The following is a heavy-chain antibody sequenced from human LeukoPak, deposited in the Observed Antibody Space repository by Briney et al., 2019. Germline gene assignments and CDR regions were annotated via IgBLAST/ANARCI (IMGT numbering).Heavy chain of an antibody. J-gene: IGHJ4*02. Sequence: SETLSLTCTVSGGSISSYYWSWIRQPPGKGLEWIGYIYYSGSTNYNPSLKSRVTISVDTSKNQFSLKLSSVTAADTAAYYCARDRGYCSGSSCYPFDYWGQGTLVTVSS. V-gene: IGHV4-59*01. D-gene: IGHD2-15*01. CDR2: IYYSGST. CDR1: GGSISSYY. CDR3: ARDRGYCSGSSCYPFDY.